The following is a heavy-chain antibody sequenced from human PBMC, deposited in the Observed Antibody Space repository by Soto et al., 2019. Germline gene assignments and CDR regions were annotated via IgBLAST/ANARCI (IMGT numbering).Heavy chain of an antibody. CDR3: VRDGTKTLRDWFDP. V-gene: IGHV4-4*07. J-gene: IGHJ5*02. CDR2: IYATGTT. D-gene: IGHD1-1*01. Sequence: SETLSLTCTVSGAYISGYYWSWIRKSAGKGLEWIGRIYATGTTDYNPSLKSRVMMSVDTSKKQFSLRLRSVTAADTAVYYCVRDGTKTLRDWFDPWGQGISVTVSS. CDR1: GAYISGYY.